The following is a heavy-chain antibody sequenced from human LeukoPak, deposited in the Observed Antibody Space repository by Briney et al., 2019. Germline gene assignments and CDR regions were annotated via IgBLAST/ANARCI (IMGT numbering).Heavy chain of an antibody. CDR2: IRRKGYGGTT. V-gene: IGHV3-49*03. J-gene: IGHJ6*04. Sequence: GGSLRLSCTGYGFTFGDYSMSWFRQAPGKGLEWVGFIRRKGYGGTTEYAASVKGRFTVSRDDSKSTAYLQMNSLKTEDTAVYYCTRDHDFWSGPLDVWGTGTTVTVSS. CDR3: TRDHDFWSGPLDV. D-gene: IGHD3-3*01. CDR1: GFTFGDYS.